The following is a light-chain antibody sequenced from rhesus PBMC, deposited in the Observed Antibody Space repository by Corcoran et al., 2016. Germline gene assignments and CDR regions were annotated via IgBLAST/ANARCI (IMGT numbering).Light chain of an antibody. CDR3: LQYSSSPLT. J-gene: IGKJ4*01. CDR1: QSISSW. CDR2: QAS. Sequence: DIQMTQSPSSLSASVGDTVTITCRASQSISSWLDWYQQKPGKAPKLLIYQASSLQRGVPSRFSGSGSWTDFTLTISSLQPEDFATYYCLQYSSSPLTFGGGTKVEIK. V-gene: IGKV1-22*01.